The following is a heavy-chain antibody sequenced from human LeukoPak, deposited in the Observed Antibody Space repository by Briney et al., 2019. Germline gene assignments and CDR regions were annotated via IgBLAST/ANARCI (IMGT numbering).Heavy chain of an antibody. D-gene: IGHD2/OR15-2a*01. V-gene: IGHV4-34*01. CDR2: INHSGST. J-gene: IGHJ6*02. Sequence: SETLSLTCAVYGGSFSGYYWSWVRQPPGKGLEWIGEINHSGSTKYNPALMSGVTISVDPSKTQFSLKLTSVTAADTAVYYCARGPIRNRGMDVWGRGPTVTVSS. CDR1: GGSFSGYY. CDR3: ARGPIRNRGMDV.